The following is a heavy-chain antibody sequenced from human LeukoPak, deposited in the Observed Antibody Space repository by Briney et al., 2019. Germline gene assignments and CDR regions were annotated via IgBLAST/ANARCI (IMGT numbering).Heavy chain of an antibody. CDR3: ARVTPTFDP. CDR2: INHSGST. Sequence: SETLSLTCAVYGGSFSGYYWSWIRQPPGKGLEWIGEINHSGSTNYNPSLKSRVTISVDTSKNQFSPKLSSVTAADTAVYYCARVTPTFDPWGQGTLVTVSS. J-gene: IGHJ5*02. CDR1: GGSFSGYY. V-gene: IGHV4-34*01.